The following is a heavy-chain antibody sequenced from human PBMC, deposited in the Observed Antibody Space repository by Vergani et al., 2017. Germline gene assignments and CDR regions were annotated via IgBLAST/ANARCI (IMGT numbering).Heavy chain of an antibody. J-gene: IGHJ3*02. D-gene: IGHD6-19*01. V-gene: IGHV3-30*18. Sequence: QVQLVESGGGVVQPWRSLRLSCAASGFTFSSYGMHWVRQAPGKGLEWVAVISYDGSNKYYADSVKGRFTISRDNSKNTLYLQMNSLRAEDTAVYYCAKDVGIAVAPDAFDIWGQGTMVTVSS. CDR1: GFTFSSYG. CDR3: AKDVGIAVAPDAFDI. CDR2: ISYDGSNK.